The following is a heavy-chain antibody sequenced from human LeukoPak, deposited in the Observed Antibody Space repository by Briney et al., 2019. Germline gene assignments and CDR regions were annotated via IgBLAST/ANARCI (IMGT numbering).Heavy chain of an antibody. V-gene: IGHV3-15*07. CDR3: ARGRDSGYDD. Sequence: GGSLRLSCAASGFTFNNAWMDWVRQAPGKGLEWVGRIKSKTGGETTDYAAPVKGRFAISREDSKNTLYLQMNSLKTEDTAVYYCARGRDSGYDDWGQGTRVTVSS. CDR2: IKSKTGGETT. CDR1: GFTFNNAW. J-gene: IGHJ4*02. D-gene: IGHD5-12*01.